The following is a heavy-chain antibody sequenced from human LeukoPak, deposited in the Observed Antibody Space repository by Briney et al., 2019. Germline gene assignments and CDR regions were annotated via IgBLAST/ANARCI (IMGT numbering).Heavy chain of an antibody. J-gene: IGHJ4*02. CDR1: GFTFNNYV. CDR2: ISGGGDPT. CDR3: AKQYDFWSGPDY. Sequence: PGGSVRLSCTASGFTFNNYVMSWVRQAPGKGLEWVSAISGGGDPTYYADSVKGRFTISRDNSKNTLYLQMNSLRVEDTAVYYCAKQYDFWSGPDYWGQGNLVTVSS. D-gene: IGHD3-3*01. V-gene: IGHV3-23*01.